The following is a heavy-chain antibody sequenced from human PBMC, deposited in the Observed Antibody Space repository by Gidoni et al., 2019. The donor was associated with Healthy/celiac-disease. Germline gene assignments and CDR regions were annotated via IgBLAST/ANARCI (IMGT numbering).Heavy chain of an antibody. CDR2: IYYSGST. Sequence: QVHLQESGPGLVNPSETLYLTCTVSGGSVSSGSSYWSWIRQPPGKGLEWIGYIYYSGSTNYNPSRKSRVTISVDTSKTQCSVKLSSVTAADTAVYYCARVTGTGIVGATVHYYYGMDVWGQGTTVTVSS. J-gene: IGHJ6*02. D-gene: IGHD1-26*01. CDR1: GGSVSSGSSY. CDR3: ARVTGTGIVGATVHYYYGMDV. V-gene: IGHV4-61*01.